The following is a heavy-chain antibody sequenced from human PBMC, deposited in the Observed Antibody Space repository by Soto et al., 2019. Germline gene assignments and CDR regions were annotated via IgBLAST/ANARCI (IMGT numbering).Heavy chain of an antibody. J-gene: IGHJ5*02. CDR3: AREGGDGYTSGWFDP. V-gene: IGHV1-46*04. D-gene: IGHD2-21*01. CDR2: INPSGGST. CDR1: GYTFTSYY. Sequence: QVQLVQSGAEVKKPGASVKVSCKASGYTFTSYYMHSVRQAPGQGLEWMGIINPSGGSTSYAQKLQGRVTMTRDTSTSTVYMELSSLRSEDTAVYYCAREGGDGYTSGWFDPWGQGTLVTVSS.